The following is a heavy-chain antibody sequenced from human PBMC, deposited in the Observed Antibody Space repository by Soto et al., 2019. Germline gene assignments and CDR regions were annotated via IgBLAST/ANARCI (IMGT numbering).Heavy chain of an antibody. Sequence: GGSLRLSCAASGFTFSIHGMSWLRQAPGKGLEWVSAIDSGGGITNYVDSVKGRFTMSRDNSKDTLFLQMNGLRAEDTAVYYCAKARDSGPYRPFDHWGPGTLVTVSS. CDR3: AKARDSGPYRPFDH. J-gene: IGHJ4*02. D-gene: IGHD1-26*01. CDR2: IDSGGGIT. CDR1: GFTFSIHG. V-gene: IGHV3-23*01.